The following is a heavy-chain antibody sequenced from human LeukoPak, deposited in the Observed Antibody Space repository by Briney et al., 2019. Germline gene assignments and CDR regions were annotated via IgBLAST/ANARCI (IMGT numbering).Heavy chain of an antibody. Sequence: SGTLSLTCAVSGGSISSSNWWSWVRQPPGKGLEWIGEIYHSGSTNYNPPLKSRVTISVDKSKNQFSLKLSSVTAADTAVYYCARGPYGDYVSPLDYWGQGTLVTVSS. D-gene: IGHD4-17*01. CDR2: IYHSGST. CDR1: GGSISSSNW. V-gene: IGHV4-4*02. J-gene: IGHJ4*02. CDR3: ARGPYGDYVSPLDY.